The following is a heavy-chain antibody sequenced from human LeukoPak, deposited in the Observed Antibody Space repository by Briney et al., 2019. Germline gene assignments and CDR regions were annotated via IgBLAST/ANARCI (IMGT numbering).Heavy chain of an antibody. V-gene: IGHV1-18*01. J-gene: IGHJ4*02. CDR3: ARETSSGSCDY. D-gene: IGHD6-19*01. CDR1: GYTFTSNG. CDR2: ISAYNGTT. Sequence: GASVKVSCKASGYTFTSNGISWVRQAPGEGLEWMGWISAYNGTTKYVQKFQGRVTMTTDTSTSTAYMELRSLRSDDTAVYYCARETSSGSCDYWGQGTLVTVSS.